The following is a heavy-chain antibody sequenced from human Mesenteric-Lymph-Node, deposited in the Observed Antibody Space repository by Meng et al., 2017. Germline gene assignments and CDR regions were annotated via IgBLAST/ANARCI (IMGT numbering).Heavy chain of an antibody. J-gene: IGHJ6*02. CDR3: ARGYSSSWYSLQYYYYGMDV. V-gene: IGHV3-30*04. Sequence: GESLKISCAASGFTFSSYAMHWVRQAPGKGLEWVAVISYDGSNKYYADSVKGRFTISRDNSKNTLYLQMNSLRAEDTAVYYCARGYSSSWYSLQYYYYGMDVWGQGTTVTVSS. D-gene: IGHD6-13*01. CDR1: GFTFSSYA. CDR2: ISYDGSNK.